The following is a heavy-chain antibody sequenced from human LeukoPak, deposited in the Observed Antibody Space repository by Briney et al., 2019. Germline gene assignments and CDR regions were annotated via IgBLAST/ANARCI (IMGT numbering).Heavy chain of an antibody. J-gene: IGHJ3*01. V-gene: IGHV3-23*01. CDR2: ISDSGDIT. Sequence: GGSLRLSCAASGFTFSNYAMTWVRQAPGKGLEWVSGISDSGDITYYADSVKGRFTISRDKSKKTLYLEMSSLRAEDTAVYYCATRPRELLSGIPWGQGTMVTVSS. CDR1: GFTFSNYA. CDR3: ATRPRELLSGIP. D-gene: IGHD1-26*01.